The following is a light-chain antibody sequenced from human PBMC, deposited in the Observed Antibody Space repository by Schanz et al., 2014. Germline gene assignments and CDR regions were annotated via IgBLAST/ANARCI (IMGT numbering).Light chain of an antibody. CDR2: GAS. CDR3: QQYGRSLWT. V-gene: IGKV3-15*01. CDR1: QTVSNN. Sequence: EIVMTQSPATLSVSPGERGTLSCRASQTVSNNLAWYQQKPGQTPRLLIYGASTRATGIPAKFSGSGSGTEFTLTIGRLEPEDFAVYYCQQYGRSLWTFGQGTKVEIK. J-gene: IGKJ1*01.